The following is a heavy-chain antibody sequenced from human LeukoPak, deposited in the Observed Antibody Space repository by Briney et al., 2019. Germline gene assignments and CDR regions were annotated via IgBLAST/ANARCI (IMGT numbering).Heavy chain of an antibody. CDR2: INHSGSS. CDR1: GGSFTNYY. V-gene: IGHV4-34*01. J-gene: IGHJ3*02. CDR3: VRHVARAFDI. Sequence: KPSETLSLTCAVYGGSFTNYYWSWIRQPPGKGLEWIGEINHSGSSKYNPSLTSRVTISIDTSKNQLSLKLSSVTAADTAVYSCVRHVARAFDIWGQGTKVTVSS.